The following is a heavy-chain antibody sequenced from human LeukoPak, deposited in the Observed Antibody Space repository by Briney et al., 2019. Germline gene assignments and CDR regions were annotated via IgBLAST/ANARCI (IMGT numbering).Heavy chain of an antibody. CDR1: GYSFTSYW. Sequence: GESLKISCKGSGYSFTSYWIGWVRQMPGKGLEWMGIIFPGDSDTRYRPSFQGHVTISADKSISTAYLQWSSLKASDTAMYYCASGHQYYDSSQPDYWGQGTLVTVSS. V-gene: IGHV5-51*01. CDR3: ASGHQYYDSSQPDY. D-gene: IGHD3-22*01. J-gene: IGHJ4*02. CDR2: IFPGDSDT.